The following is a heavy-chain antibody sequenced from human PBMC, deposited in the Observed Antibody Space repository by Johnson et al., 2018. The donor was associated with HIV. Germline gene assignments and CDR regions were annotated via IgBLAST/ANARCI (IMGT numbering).Heavy chain of an antibody. V-gene: IGHV3-66*03. D-gene: IGHD2-15*01. CDR3: AREPYYCSGGSCYRGTAFDI. J-gene: IGHJ3*02. Sequence: VQVLESGGGLIQPGGSLRLSCAASGFTVSSNYMSWVRQATGKGLEWVSVIYSGGSTYYADSVKGRFTISRDNSKNTLYLQMNSLRAEDTAVYYCAREPYYCSGGSCYRGTAFDIWGQGTMGTVSS. CDR2: IYSGGST. CDR1: GFTVSSNY.